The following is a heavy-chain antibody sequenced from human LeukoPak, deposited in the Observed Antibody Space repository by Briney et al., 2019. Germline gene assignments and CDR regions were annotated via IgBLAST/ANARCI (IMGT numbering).Heavy chain of an antibody. CDR1: GFTFSSYW. D-gene: IGHD3-9*01. V-gene: IGHV3-7*01. J-gene: IGHJ4*02. Sequence: PGGSLRLSCAASGFTFSSYWMSWVRQAPGKELEWVANIKQDGSEKYYVDSVKGRFTISRDNAKNSLYLQMNSLRAEDTAVYYCARVEEGILTGYFDYWGKGTLVTVSS. CDR2: IKQDGSEK. CDR3: ARVEEGILTGYFDY.